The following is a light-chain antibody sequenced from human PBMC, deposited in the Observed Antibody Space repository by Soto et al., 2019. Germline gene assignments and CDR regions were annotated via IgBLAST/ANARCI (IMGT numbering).Light chain of an antibody. J-gene: IGKJ5*01. CDR2: DAS. CDR3: QQRSIWPIT. Sequence: EIVLTQSPATLSLSPGERATLSCRASQSVRSYLAWYQQKPGQAPRLLIYDASNRATGIPARFSGSGSGTDFNLTISSLEPEDFAVYYCQQRSIWPITFGQGTRLEIK. V-gene: IGKV3-11*01. CDR1: QSVRSY.